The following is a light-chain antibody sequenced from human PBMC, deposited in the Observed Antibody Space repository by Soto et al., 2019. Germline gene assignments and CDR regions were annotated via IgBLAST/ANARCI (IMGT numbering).Light chain of an antibody. J-gene: IGLJ1*01. CDR1: SSDVGGYNY. V-gene: IGLV2-14*03. CDR2: DVT. CDR3: SSNTSSSTLVV. Sequence: QSVLTQPASVSGSPGQSISISCTGTSSDVGGYNYVSWYQRHPGDAPKLMIYDVTDRPSGVSNRFSGSKSGNTASLTISGLQAEDEADYYCSSNTSSSTLVVFGTGTKVTVL.